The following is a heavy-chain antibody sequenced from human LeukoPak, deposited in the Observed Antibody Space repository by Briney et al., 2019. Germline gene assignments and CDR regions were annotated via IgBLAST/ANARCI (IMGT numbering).Heavy chain of an antibody. CDR1: GFTFSSYW. CDR2: IKQDGGEK. D-gene: IGHD2-15*01. V-gene: IGHV3-7*01. Sequence: GGSLRLSCAASGFTFSSYWISWVRQAPGKGLEWVANIKQDGGEKYYVDSVKGRFTISRDNAKNSLYLLMNSLRAEDTAVYYCARDCSGGSCYSFDFWGQGTLVTVSS. CDR3: ARDCSGGSCYSFDF. J-gene: IGHJ4*02.